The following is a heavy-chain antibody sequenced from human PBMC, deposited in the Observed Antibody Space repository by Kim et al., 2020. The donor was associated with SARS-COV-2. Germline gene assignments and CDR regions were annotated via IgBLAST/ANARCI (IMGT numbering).Heavy chain of an antibody. CDR3: ARPSNVLRYFDWLPALDY. J-gene: IGHJ4*02. Sequence: GGSLRLSCAASGFTVSSNYMSWVRQAPGKGLEWVSVIYSGGSTYYADAVKGRFTISRDNSKNTLYLQMNSLRAEDTAGYYCARPSNVLRYFDWLPALDYWGQGTLVTVSS. D-gene: IGHD3-9*01. V-gene: IGHV3-53*01. CDR1: GFTVSSNY. CDR2: IYSGGST.